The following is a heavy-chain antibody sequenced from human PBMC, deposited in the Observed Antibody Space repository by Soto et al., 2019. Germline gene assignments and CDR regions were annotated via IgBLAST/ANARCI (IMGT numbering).Heavy chain of an antibody. CDR2: IWYDGSNK. CDR1: GFTFSSYG. V-gene: IGHV3-33*01. D-gene: IGHD3-22*01. CDR3: ARNKYYYDSSGSLDY. Sequence: VQLVESGGGVVQPGRSLRLSCAASGFTFSSYGMHWVRQAPGKGLEWVAVIWYDGSNKYYADSVKGRFTISRDNSKNTLYLQMNSLRAEDTAVYYCARNKYYYDSSGSLDYWGQGTLVTVSS. J-gene: IGHJ4*02.